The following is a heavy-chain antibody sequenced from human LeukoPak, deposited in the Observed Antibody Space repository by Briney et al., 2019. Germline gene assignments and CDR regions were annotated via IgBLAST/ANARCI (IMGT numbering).Heavy chain of an antibody. CDR3: ARDTAMVTGFDY. J-gene: IGHJ4*02. D-gene: IGHD5-18*01. CDR2: IIPILGIA. Sequence: ASVKVSCKASGGTFSSYAISWVRQAPGQGLEWMGRIIPILGIANYAQKFQGRVTITADKSTSTAYMELSSLRSEDTAVYYCARDTAMVTGFDYWGQGTLVTVSS. V-gene: IGHV1-69*04. CDR1: GGTFSSYA.